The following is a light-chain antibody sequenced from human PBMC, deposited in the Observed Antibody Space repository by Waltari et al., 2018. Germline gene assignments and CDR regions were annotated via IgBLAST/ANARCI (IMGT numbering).Light chain of an antibody. CDR1: TSDVGSGNL. J-gene: IGLJ3*02. CDR3: CSYRIGSTPGV. CDR2: EVT. V-gene: IGLV2-23*02. Sequence: SALTQPASVSGSLGQSITISCSGSTSDVGSGNLVSWYQQFPGTVPKLIIYEVTKRPFGVSSCFSGSKSGNIASLTISGLQPEDEADYYCCSYRIGSTPGVFGGGTKVTVL.